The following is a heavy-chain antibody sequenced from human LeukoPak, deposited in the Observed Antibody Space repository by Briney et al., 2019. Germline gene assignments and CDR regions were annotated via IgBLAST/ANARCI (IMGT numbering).Heavy chain of an antibody. CDR1: GFTFTNYA. Sequence: GGSLRLSCASSGFTFTNYAMGWVRQAPGKGLEWLSGITGSGHTTFYAESVKGRFTISRDNRKNLLHLQMNSLRAEDTAVYYCAREGCSGGSCLHYYFDYWGQGTLVTVSS. V-gene: IGHV3-23*01. CDR3: AREGCSGGSCLHYYFDY. D-gene: IGHD2-15*01. CDR2: ITGSGHTT. J-gene: IGHJ4*02.